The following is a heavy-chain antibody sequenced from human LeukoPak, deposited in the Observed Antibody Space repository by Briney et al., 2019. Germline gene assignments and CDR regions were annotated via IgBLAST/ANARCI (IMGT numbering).Heavy chain of an antibody. J-gene: IGHJ5*02. CDR3: VRGHNIGWYVNWFDP. Sequence: ASVKVSCKASGYTFTSYDINWVRQASGQGLEWMGWMNPNSGNTGYAQKFRGRVTMTRNTSINTAYMELRNLRSEDTAVYFCVRGHNIGWYVNWFDPWGQGTLVTVSS. CDR1: GYTFTSYD. D-gene: IGHD6-19*01. CDR2: MNPNSGNT. V-gene: IGHV1-8*01.